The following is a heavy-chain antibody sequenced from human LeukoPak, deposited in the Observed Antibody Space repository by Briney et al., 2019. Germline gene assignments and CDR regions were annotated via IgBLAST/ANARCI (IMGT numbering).Heavy chain of an antibody. CDR2: INPNSGGT. CDR1: GYTFTGYY. J-gene: IGHJ4*02. Sequence: ASVKVSCKASGYTFTGYYMHWVRQAPGQGLEWMGWINPNSGGTNYAQKFQGRVTITADESTSTAYMELSSLRSEDTAVYYCARGGHDYVFDYWGQGTLVTVSS. V-gene: IGHV1-2*02. CDR3: ARGGHDYVFDY. D-gene: IGHD4-17*01.